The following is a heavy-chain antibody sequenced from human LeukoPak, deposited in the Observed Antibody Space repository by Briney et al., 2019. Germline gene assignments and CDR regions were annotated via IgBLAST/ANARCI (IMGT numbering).Heavy chain of an antibody. CDR1: GFTFSNYA. CDR2: ISGSGGST. D-gene: IGHD2-21*02. CDR3: TYYCGGDCLVDY. J-gene: IGHJ4*02. Sequence: GGSLRLSCAASGFTFSNYAMSSVRQAPGKGLEWVSAISGSGGSTYYADSVKGRFTISRDNSKNTLYLQMNSLRAEDTAIYYCTYYCGGDCLVDYWGQGTLVTVSS. V-gene: IGHV3-23*01.